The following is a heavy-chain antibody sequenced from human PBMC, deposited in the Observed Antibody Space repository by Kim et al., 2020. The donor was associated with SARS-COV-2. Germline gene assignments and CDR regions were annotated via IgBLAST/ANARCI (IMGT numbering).Heavy chain of an antibody. CDR1: GFTFSSYA. V-gene: IGHV3-30*04. CDR2: ISYDGSNK. CDR3: AREVKGAVADY. D-gene: IGHD6-19*01. Sequence: LSLTCAASGFTFSSYAMHWVRQAPGKGLEWVAVISYDGSNKYYADSVKGRFTISRDNSKNTLYLQMNSLRAEDTAVYYCAREVKGAVADYWGQGTLVTVSS. J-gene: IGHJ4*02.